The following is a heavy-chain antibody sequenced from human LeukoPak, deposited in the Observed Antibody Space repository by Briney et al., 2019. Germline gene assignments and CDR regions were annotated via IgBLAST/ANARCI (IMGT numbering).Heavy chain of an antibody. CDR3: ARAGYYDFWSGYYTRYAFDI. CDR2: INSDGSST. J-gene: IGHJ3*02. CDR1: GFTFSSYW. D-gene: IGHD3-3*01. V-gene: IGHV3-74*01. Sequence: PGGSLRLSCAASGFTFSSYWMHWVRQAPGKGLVWVSRINSDGSSTSYADSVKGRFTISRDNAKNTLYLQMNSLRAEDTAVYYRARAGYYDFWSGYYTRYAFDIWGQGTMVTVSS.